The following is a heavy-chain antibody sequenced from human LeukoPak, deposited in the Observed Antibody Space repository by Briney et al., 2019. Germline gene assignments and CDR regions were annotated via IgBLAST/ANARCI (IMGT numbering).Heavy chain of an antibody. V-gene: IGHV3-7*03. Sequence: GGSLRLSCTASGFSFGSYWMNWARQAPGKGLEWVASINHNGNVNYYVDSVKGRFTISRDNAKNSLYLQMSNLRAEDTAVYFCARGGGLDVWGQGATVTVSS. CDR1: GFSFGSYW. CDR2: INHNGNVN. CDR3: ARGGGLDV. J-gene: IGHJ6*02. D-gene: IGHD3-16*01.